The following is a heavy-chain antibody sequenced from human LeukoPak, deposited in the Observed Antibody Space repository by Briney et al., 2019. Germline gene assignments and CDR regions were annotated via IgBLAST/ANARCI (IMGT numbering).Heavy chain of an antibody. Sequence: KPSETLSLTCAVSGYSISSGYYWGWIRQPPGKGLEWIGSIYHSGSTYYNPSLKSRVTISVDTSKNQFSLKLSSVTAADTAVYYCARRVPGTILDWGQGTLVTVSS. CDR1: GYSISSGYY. CDR3: ARRVPGTILD. CDR2: IYHSGST. D-gene: IGHD6-19*01. J-gene: IGHJ4*02. V-gene: IGHV4-38-2*01.